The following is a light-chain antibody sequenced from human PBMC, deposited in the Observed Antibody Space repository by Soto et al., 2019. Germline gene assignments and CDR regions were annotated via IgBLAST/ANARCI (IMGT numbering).Light chain of an antibody. J-gene: IGKJ1*01. CDR1: QSISIN. Sequence: EIVMTQSPATLSVSPGERAILSCRASQSISINLAWYQQKPGQAPRLLIYASSNRATGFPARFSGSWSGTDFTLTISRLEPEDFAVYYCQQYGSSPPTFGQGTKVDIK. CDR3: QQYGSSPPT. V-gene: IGKV3-20*01. CDR2: ASS.